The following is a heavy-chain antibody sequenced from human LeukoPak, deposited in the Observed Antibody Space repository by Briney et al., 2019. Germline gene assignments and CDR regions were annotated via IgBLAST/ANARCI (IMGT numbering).Heavy chain of an antibody. J-gene: IGHJ4*02. CDR1: GYTFTSNY. CDR2: IYPRDGST. Sequence: ASVKVSCKASGYTFTSNYIHWVRQAPGQGLEWMGMIYPRDGSTSYAQKFQGRVTVTRDTSTSTVHMELSGLRSEDTAVYYCARDQEGFAYWGQGPLVPVSP. CDR3: ARDQEGFAY. V-gene: IGHV1-46*01.